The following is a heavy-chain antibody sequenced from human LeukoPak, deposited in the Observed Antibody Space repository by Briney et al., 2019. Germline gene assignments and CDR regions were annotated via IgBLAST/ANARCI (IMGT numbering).Heavy chain of an antibody. CDR1: GFTFSSYG. V-gene: IGHV3-30*02. J-gene: IGHJ4*02. CDR3: AKDGPSRYGSGSFTFDY. Sequence: GGSLRLSCAASGFTFSSYGMHWVRQAPGKGLEWVAFIRYDGSNKYYADSVKGRFTISRDNSKNTLYLQMNSLRAEDTAVYYCAKDGPSRYGSGSFTFDYWGQGTLVTVSS. D-gene: IGHD3-10*01. CDR2: IRYDGSNK.